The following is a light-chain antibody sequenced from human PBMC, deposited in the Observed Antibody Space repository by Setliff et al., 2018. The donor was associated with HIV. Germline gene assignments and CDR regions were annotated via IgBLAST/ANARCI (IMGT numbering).Light chain of an antibody. CDR1: SSNIGNNY. Sequence: QSALAQPPSVSAAPGQKVTISCSGSSSNIGNNYVSWYQQFPGTAPKLFVYENNKRPSGIPDRVSGSKSGTSATLGITGLQTGDEADYYCGTWDSSLSAPVFGGGTKGTV. CDR3: GTWDSSLSAPV. CDR2: ENN. V-gene: IGLV1-51*02. J-gene: IGLJ3*02.